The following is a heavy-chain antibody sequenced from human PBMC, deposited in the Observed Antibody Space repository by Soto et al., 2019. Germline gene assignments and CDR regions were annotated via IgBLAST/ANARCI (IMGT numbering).Heavy chain of an antibody. D-gene: IGHD3-3*01. CDR1: GFTFSSYA. V-gene: IGHV3-23*01. Sequence: PGGSLGLSCAASGFTFSSYAMSWVRQAPGKGLEWVSAISGSGGSTYYADSVKGRFTISRDNSKNTLYLQMNSLRAEDTAVYYCAKLLIYDFWRNAFDIWGQGTMVTVSS. CDR3: AKLLIYDFWRNAFDI. CDR2: ISGSGGST. J-gene: IGHJ3*02.